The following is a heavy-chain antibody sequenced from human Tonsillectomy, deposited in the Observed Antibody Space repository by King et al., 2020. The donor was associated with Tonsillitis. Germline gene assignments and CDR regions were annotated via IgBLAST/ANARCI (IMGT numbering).Heavy chain of an antibody. V-gene: IGHV3-15*01. Sequence: VQLVESGGGLVKPGGSLRLSCAASGFTFSNARMSWVRQAPGKGLEWVVRIKSKIDGGTTDYAAPVKGRFTISRDDSKNTLYLQMNSLKTEDTAMYYCTTQLLWFGESFRGGDYWGQGILVTVST. CDR2: IKSKIDGGTT. CDR3: TTQLLWFGESFRGGDY. J-gene: IGHJ4*02. D-gene: IGHD3-10*01. CDR1: GFTFSNAR.